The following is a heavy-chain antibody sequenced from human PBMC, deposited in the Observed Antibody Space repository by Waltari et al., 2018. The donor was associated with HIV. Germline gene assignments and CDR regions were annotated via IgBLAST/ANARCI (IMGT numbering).Heavy chain of an antibody. Sequence: EVQLVESGGGLVQPGGSLRLSCAASGLTFSRYWMHGVGKAPGKGLVWVSRINSDGSSTSYADSVKGRFTIPRDNAKNTLYLQMNSLRAEDTAVYYCASGYSSSWRSDYYYYGMDVWGQGTTVTVSS. J-gene: IGHJ6*02. CDR1: GLTFSRYW. V-gene: IGHV3-74*01. D-gene: IGHD6-13*01. CDR3: ASGYSSSWRSDYYYYGMDV. CDR2: INSDGSST.